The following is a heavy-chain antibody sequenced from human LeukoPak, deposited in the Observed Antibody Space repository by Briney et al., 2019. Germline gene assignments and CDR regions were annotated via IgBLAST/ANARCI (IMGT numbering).Heavy chain of an antibody. Sequence: GRSLRLSCAASGFTFSSYGMHWVRQAPGKGLEWVAVISYDGSNKYYADSVKGRFTISRDNSKSTLYLQMNSLRAEDTAVYYCAKDLNHLLRYFDWPTQDYWGQGTLVTVSS. CDR3: AKDLNHLLRYFDWPTQDY. J-gene: IGHJ4*02. CDR2: ISYDGSNK. CDR1: GFTFSSYG. V-gene: IGHV3-30*18. D-gene: IGHD3-9*01.